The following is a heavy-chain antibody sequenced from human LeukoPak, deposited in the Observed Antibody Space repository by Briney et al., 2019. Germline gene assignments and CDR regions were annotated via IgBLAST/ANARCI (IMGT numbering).Heavy chain of an antibody. CDR1: GYTLTELS. J-gene: IGHJ5*02. CDR2: FDPEDGET. D-gene: IGHD2-2*02. CDR3: ATVSCSSTSCYMLGVWFDP. Sequence: ASVKVSCKVSGYTLTELSMHWVRQAPGKGLEWMGGFDPEDGETIYAQKFQGRVTMTEDTSTDTAYMELSSLRSEDTAVYYCATVSCSSTSCYMLGVWFDPWGQGTLVTVSS. V-gene: IGHV1-24*01.